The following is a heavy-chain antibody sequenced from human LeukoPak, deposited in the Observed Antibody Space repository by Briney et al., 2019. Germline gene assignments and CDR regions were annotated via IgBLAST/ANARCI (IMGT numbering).Heavy chain of an antibody. Sequence: SETLSPTCIVSGYSISSSNYWGWIRQPPGKGLEWIGSFYHSGTSYYNPSLKSRVTISVDTSKNQFSLKLNSVTAADTAIYYCVVLPGYWGQGTLVTVSS. D-gene: IGHD3-16*02. J-gene: IGHJ4*02. CDR3: VVLPGY. V-gene: IGHV4-38-2*02. CDR2: FYHSGTS. CDR1: GYSISSSNY.